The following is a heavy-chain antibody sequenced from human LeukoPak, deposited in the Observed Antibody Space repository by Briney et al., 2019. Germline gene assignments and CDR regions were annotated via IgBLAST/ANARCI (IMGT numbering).Heavy chain of an antibody. Sequence: SETLSLTCAVYGGSFSDYYWSWIRQPPGKGLEWIGEINHSGSTNYNPSLKSRVTISVDTSKNQFSLKLSSVTAADTAVYYCARSYDILTGSDAFDIWGQGTMVTVSS. CDR3: ARSYDILTGSDAFDI. J-gene: IGHJ3*02. V-gene: IGHV4-34*01. CDR2: INHSGST. CDR1: GGSFSDYY. D-gene: IGHD3-9*01.